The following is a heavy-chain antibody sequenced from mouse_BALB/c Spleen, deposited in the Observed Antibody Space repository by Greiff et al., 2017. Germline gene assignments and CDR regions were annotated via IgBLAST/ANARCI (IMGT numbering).Heavy chain of an antibody. D-gene: IGHD1-1*01. CDR3: ARAGSSPDY. CDR2: INPSNGRT. V-gene: IGHV1S81*02. J-gene: IGHJ4*01. CDR1: GYTFTSYW. Sequence: QVQLKQSGAELARPGASVKLSCKASGYTFTSYWMHWVKQRPGQGLEWIGEINPSNGRTNYNEKFKSKATLTVDKSSSTAYMQLSSLTSEDSAVYYCARAGSSPDYWGQGTSVTVSS.